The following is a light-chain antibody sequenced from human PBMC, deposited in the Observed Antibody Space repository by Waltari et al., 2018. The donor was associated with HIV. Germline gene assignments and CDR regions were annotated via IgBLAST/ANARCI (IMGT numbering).Light chain of an antibody. J-gene: IGLJ3*02. V-gene: IGLV3-21*01. CDR3: QVWDSTSDHPA. CDR1: NIRSHT. CDR2: DDS. Sequence: YLMTPPSSLSVAPGATATISCRANNIRSHTLHWYQQRPGHAPVLVVSDDSDRPSEIPERFAGSNSGNTATLTISGVEAGDEADYYCQVWDSTSDHPAFGGGTKLTVL.